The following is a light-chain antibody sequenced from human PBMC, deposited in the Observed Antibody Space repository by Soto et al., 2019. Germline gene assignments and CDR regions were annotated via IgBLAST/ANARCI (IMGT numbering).Light chain of an antibody. CDR3: SSYTSSSTLYV. Sequence: QSALTQPASVSGSPGQSITISCTGTSSDVGGYNYVSWYQQNPGKAPKLMIYDVSVRPSGVSNRFSGSKSGNTASLTISGLQAEDVADYYCSSYTSSSTLYVFGTGTKLTVL. V-gene: IGLV2-14*01. CDR2: DVS. J-gene: IGLJ1*01. CDR1: SSDVGGYNY.